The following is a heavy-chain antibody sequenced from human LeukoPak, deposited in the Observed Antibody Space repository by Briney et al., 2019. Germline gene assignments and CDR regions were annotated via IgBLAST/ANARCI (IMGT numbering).Heavy chain of an antibody. Sequence: GESLKISFKGSGSRFTSYWISWVRPMPGKGLGWRGRIDPGDSYTNYSPSFQGHVTISADKSISTAYLQWSSLKASDTAMYYCARSLEVYYRENLDHWGQGTLVTVSS. V-gene: IGHV5-10-1*01. CDR1: GSRFTSYW. D-gene: IGHD3-10*01. J-gene: IGHJ4*02. CDR2: IDPGDSYT. CDR3: ARSLEVYYRENLDH.